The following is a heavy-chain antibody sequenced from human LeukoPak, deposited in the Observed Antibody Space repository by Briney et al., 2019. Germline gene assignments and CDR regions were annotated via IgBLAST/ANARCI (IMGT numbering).Heavy chain of an antibody. V-gene: IGHV7-4-1*02. J-gene: IGHJ4*02. CDR1: GYSFTSYD. CDR3: ARNGGRYYYDSSGYPPDY. D-gene: IGHD3-22*01. Sequence: ASVKVSCKASGYSFTSYDINWVRQAPGQGLEWMGWISTNTGNPTYAQGFTGRFVFSLDTSGSTAYLQISSLKAEDTAVYYCARNGGRYYYDSSGYPPDYWGQGTLVTVSS. CDR2: ISTNTGNP.